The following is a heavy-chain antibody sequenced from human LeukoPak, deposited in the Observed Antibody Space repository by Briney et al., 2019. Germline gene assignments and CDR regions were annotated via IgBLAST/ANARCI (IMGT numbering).Heavy chain of an antibody. CDR1: GFTFSSYG. CDR2: IRYDGSNK. Sequence: PGGSLRLSCAASGFTFSSYGMHWVRQAPGKGLEWVAFIRYDGSNKYYADSVKGRFTISRDNSKNTLYLQMNNLRAEDTAVYYCAKPLLSSGSMPSYWGQGPLVTVSS. J-gene: IGHJ4*02. CDR3: AKPLLSSGSMPSY. D-gene: IGHD3-10*01. V-gene: IGHV3-30*02.